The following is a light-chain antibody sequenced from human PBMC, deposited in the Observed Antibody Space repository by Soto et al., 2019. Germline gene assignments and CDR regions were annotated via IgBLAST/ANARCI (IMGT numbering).Light chain of an antibody. J-gene: IGLJ2*01. CDR2: EDI. CDR1: SSDVGSYNL. Sequence: QSALTQPASVSGSPGQSITLSCTGTSSDVGSYNLVSWYQQHPGKAPKLMIYEDIERPSGVSNRFSGSKSGNTASLTISGLQTEDEADYYCCSYAGGTSVGFGGGTKLTVL. V-gene: IGLV2-23*01. CDR3: CSYAGGTSVG.